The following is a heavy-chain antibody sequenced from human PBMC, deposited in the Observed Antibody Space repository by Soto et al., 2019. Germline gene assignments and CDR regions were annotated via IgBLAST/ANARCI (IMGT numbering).Heavy chain of an antibody. V-gene: IGHV3-23*01. CDR2: ISGSGGST. J-gene: IGHJ4*02. Sequence: GGSLRLSCAASGFTFSTYAMTWVRQAPGKGLEWVSDISGSGGSTYYADSVKGRFTVSRDNSKSTLYLQMNSLRVEDTAVYYCAKDRGRTGGDTALDDYWGQGTLVTVSS. D-gene: IGHD2-21*02. CDR3: AKDRGRTGGDTALDDY. CDR1: GFTFSTYA.